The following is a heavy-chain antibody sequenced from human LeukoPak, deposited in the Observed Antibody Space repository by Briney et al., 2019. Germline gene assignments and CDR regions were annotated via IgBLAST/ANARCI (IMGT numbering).Heavy chain of an antibody. Sequence: GTSVKVSCKASGFTLTSSPMQWVRQARGQHLEWIGWIVVGSGNTNYAQKFQERVTITRDMSTTTAHMELSSLRSEDTAVYYCAREESGGYFDYWGQGTLVTVSS. CDR1: GFTLTSSP. CDR2: IVVGSGNT. J-gene: IGHJ4*02. V-gene: IGHV1-58*02. D-gene: IGHD2-8*02. CDR3: AREESGGYFDY.